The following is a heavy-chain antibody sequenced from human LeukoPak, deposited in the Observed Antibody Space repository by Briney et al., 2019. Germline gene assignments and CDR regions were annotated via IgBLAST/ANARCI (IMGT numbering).Heavy chain of an antibody. Sequence: SETLSLTCTVSGGSISSSSYYWGWIRQPPGKGLEWIGSIYYSGSTYYNPSLKSRVTISVDTSKNQFSLKLSSVTAADTAVYYCARDLDTLRKTSSHWGQGTLVTVSS. CDR3: ARDLDTLRKTSSH. D-gene: IGHD4-17*01. CDR2: IYYSGST. J-gene: IGHJ4*02. V-gene: IGHV4-39*07. CDR1: GGSISSSSYY.